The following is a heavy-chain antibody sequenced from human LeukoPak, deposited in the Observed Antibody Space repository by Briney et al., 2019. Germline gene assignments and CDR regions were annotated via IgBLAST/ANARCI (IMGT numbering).Heavy chain of an antibody. J-gene: IGHJ4*02. Sequence: SETLSLTCTVSGGSISSYYWSWIRQPPGKGLEWIGNIHYSGSTKYYPSLKSRVTVLVDTSRNQLSLRMSSVTAADTAVYYCARPYRSGWSGSFDYWGQGTLVTVSS. CDR2: IHYSGST. CDR1: GGSISSYY. V-gene: IGHV4-59*01. D-gene: IGHD6-19*01. CDR3: ARPYRSGWSGSFDY.